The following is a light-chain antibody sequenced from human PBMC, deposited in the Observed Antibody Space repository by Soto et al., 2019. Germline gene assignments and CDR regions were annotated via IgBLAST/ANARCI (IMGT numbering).Light chain of an antibody. CDR3: QQYYNPPYT. CDR1: QSVLYSSNNKNY. CDR2: WAS. J-gene: IGKJ2*01. V-gene: IGKV4-1*01. Sequence: DIVMTQSPDSLAVSLGERATINCKSSQSVLYSSNNKNYLAWYHQKPGQSPRLLLYWASTRESGDPDRFSGRGSGTDFTLTISSLQAEDVAVYYCQQYYNPPYTFGQGTKLEIK.